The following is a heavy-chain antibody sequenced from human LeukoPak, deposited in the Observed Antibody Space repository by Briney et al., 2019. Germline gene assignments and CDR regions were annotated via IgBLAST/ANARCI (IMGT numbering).Heavy chain of an antibody. Sequence: PSETLSLTCTVSGGSISSGDCYWSWIRQPPGKGLEWIGFVYYRGNTYYNPSLKSRVTISIDTVKDQFSLRLTSVTAADMAVYYCARVAAHWFDPWGQGTLVTVSS. D-gene: IGHD6-25*01. CDR1: GGSISSGDCY. CDR2: VYYRGNT. V-gene: IGHV4-30-4*01. CDR3: ARVAAHWFDP. J-gene: IGHJ5*02.